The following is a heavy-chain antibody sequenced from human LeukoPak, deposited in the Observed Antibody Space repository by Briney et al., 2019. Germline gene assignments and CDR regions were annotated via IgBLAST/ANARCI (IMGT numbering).Heavy chain of an antibody. J-gene: IGHJ6*02. D-gene: IGHD1-1*01. CDR2: ISAYNGNT. CDR3: ARHTTGPDYYYGMHV. CDR1: GYTFTSYG. V-gene: IGHV1-18*01. Sequence: ASVKVSCKASGYTFTSYGISWVRQAPGQGLEWMGWISAYNGNTNYAQKLQGRVTMTTDTSTSTAYMELRSLRSDDTAVYYCARHTTGPDYYYGMHVWGQGTTVTVSS.